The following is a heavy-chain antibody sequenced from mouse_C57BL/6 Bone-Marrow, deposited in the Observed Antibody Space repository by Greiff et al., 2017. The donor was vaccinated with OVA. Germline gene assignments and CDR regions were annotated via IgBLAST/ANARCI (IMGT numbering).Heavy chain of an antibody. CDR1: GYTFTSYW. CDR3: ARLITTVVAPYCDY. D-gene: IGHD1-1*01. V-gene: IGHV1-7*01. Sequence: QVQLQQSGAELAKPGASVKLSCKASGYTFTSYWMHWVKQRPGQGLEWIGYINPSSGSTKYNQKFKDKATLTADKSSSTAYMQLSSLTYDDAAVYYVARLITTVVAPYCDYWGQGTTLTVSS. CDR2: INPSSGST. J-gene: IGHJ2*01.